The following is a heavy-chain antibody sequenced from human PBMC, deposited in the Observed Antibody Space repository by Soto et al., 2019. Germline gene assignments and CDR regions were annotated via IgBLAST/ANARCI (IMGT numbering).Heavy chain of an antibody. D-gene: IGHD3-16*01. J-gene: IGHJ4*02. CDR1: GFTFSSYA. CDR2: ISVSGGST. V-gene: IGHV3-23*01. Sequence: SLRLSCAASGFTFSSYAMSWVRQAPGKGLAWVSGISVSGGSTYYADSVKGRSTISRDNSKNTLYLQMNSLRAEDTAVYYCASNTRYDPPDYWGQGTLVTVS. CDR3: ASNTRYDPPDY.